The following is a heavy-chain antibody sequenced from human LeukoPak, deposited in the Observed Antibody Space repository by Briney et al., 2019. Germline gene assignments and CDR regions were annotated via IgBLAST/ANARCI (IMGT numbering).Heavy chain of an antibody. D-gene: IGHD2-15*01. CDR2: IYYSGST. CDR1: GGSISSYY. Sequence: SETLSLTCTVSGGSISSYYWSWIRQPPGKGLEWIEYIYYSGSTNYNPSLKSRVTISVDTSKNQFSLKLSSVTAADTAVYYCARLMFFYCSGGSCYYAFDIWGQGTMVTVSS. CDR3: ARLMFFYCSGGSCYYAFDI. J-gene: IGHJ3*02. V-gene: IGHV4-59*08.